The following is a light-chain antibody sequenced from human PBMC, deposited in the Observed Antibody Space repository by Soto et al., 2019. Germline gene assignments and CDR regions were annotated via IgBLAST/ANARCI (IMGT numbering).Light chain of an antibody. CDR2: DAS. CDR1: QSVRSN. V-gene: IGKV3-11*01. CDR3: QQRSNWPPIT. Sequence: ETVLTQSPGTVSLSPGERATLSCRASQSVRSNLAWYQQKPGQAPRLLIYDASNRATGIPARFSGSGSGTDFTLTISSLEPEDFAVYYCQQRSNWPPITFGQGTRLEIK. J-gene: IGKJ5*01.